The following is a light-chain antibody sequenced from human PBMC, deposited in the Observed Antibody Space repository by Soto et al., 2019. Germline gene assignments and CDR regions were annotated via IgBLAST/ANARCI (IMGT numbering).Light chain of an antibody. CDR2: GAS. J-gene: IGKJ1*01. CDR3: QQYNNWLRT. CDR1: QSVSSSY. Sequence: EIVLTQSPAALSLSRGEIAALSGTASQSVSSSYLAWYQQKPGQAPRLLIYGASSRATGIPDRFTGSGSGTDFTLTICTLEPDDFATYYCQQYNNWLRTFGQGTKVDIK. V-gene: IGKV3D-20*02.